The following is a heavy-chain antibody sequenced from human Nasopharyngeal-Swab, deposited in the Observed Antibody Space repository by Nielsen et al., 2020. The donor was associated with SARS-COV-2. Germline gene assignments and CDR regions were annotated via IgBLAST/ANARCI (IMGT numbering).Heavy chain of an antibody. CDR2: TRIKAFGETP. V-gene: IGHV3-49*04. CDR1: GFTFGDYA. CDR3: TRSGRAATKTRYFDY. J-gene: IGHJ4*02. Sequence: GGSLRLSCTTSGFTFGDYALSWVRQAPGKGLEWVGFTRIKAFGETPEYAASVKGRFTISRDASKSTAYLQMNSLKIEDTGMYYCTRSGRAATKTRYFDYWGQGTLVTVSS. D-gene: IGHD2-15*01.